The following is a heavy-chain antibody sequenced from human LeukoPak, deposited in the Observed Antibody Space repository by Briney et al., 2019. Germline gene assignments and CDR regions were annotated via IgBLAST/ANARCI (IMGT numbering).Heavy chain of an antibody. CDR2: IIPIFGTA. CDR1: GGTFSSYA. D-gene: IGHD3-10*01. J-gene: IGHJ4*02. Sequence: ASVKVSCKASGGTFSSYAISWVRQAHGQGLECMGGIIPIFGTANYAQKFQGRVTITTDESTSTAYMELSSLRSEDTAVYYCARDGVLAGGGYFDYWGQGTLVTVSS. CDR3: ARDGVLAGGGYFDY. V-gene: IGHV1-69*05.